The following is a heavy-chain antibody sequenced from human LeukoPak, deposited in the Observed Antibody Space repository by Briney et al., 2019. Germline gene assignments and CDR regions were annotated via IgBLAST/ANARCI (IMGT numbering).Heavy chain of an antibody. D-gene: IGHD4-17*01. J-gene: IGHJ3*02. V-gene: IGHV4-31*03. CDR1: GGSISSGGYY. CDR2: IYYSGST. Sequence: PSETLSLTCTVSGGSISSGGYYWSWIRQHPGKGLEWIGYIYYSGSTYYNPSLKSRVTISVDTSKNQFSLKLSSVTAADTAVYYCARGNYGDDGAFDIWGQGTMVTVSS. CDR3: ARGNYGDDGAFDI.